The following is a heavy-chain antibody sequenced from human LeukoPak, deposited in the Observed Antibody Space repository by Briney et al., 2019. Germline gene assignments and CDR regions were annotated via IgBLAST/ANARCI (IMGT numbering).Heavy chain of an antibody. V-gene: IGHV1-8*01. CDR2: INPNNGNT. D-gene: IGHD4-17*01. Sequence: PGASVKVSCKASGYTFANFDINWVRQATGQGLEWMGWINPNNGNTGYAQKFQGRVTLTRDTSISTAYMEVSSLRSEDTAVYYCATTVTQEYYYHYGLDVWGQGTTVTVSS. J-gene: IGHJ6*02. CDR3: ATTVTQEYYYHYGLDV. CDR1: GYTFANFD.